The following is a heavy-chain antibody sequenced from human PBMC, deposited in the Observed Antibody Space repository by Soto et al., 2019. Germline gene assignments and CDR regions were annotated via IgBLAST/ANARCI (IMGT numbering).Heavy chain of an antibody. J-gene: IGHJ4*02. D-gene: IGHD5-12*01. CDR3: AHRRIYSGYDY. Sequence: QITLKESGPTLVKPTQTLTLTCTLSGFSLNTYGVAVGWIRQPPGKALEWLALISWDDNKYYNPSLKSRLTITEDTSKNQVVLTLTDMDPVDTATYYCAHRRIYSGYDYWGQGTLVTVSS. CDR2: ISWDDNK. CDR1: GFSLNTYGVA. V-gene: IGHV2-5*02.